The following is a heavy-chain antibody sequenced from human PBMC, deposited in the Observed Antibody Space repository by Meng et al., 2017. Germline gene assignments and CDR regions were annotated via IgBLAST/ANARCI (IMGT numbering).Heavy chain of an antibody. V-gene: IGHV1-69*05. Sequence: SVKVSCKASGGNFSSYAISWVRQAPGQGLEWMGGIIPIFGTANYAQKFQGRVTITIDESTSTAYMELSSLRSEDTAVYYCARGRGDFLPYDFDYWGHGTLVTVSS. CDR2: IIPIFGTA. CDR1: GGNFSSYA. CDR3: ARGRGDFLPYDFDY. J-gene: IGHJ4*01. D-gene: IGHD4-17*01.